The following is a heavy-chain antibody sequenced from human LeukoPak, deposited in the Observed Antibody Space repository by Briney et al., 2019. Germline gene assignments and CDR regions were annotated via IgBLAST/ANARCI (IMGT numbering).Heavy chain of an antibody. CDR2: ISGSGGST. CDR1: GFTFSSYA. V-gene: IGHV3-23*01. D-gene: IGHD6-6*01. CDR3: VRAARQYYFDY. Sequence: GGSLRLSCAASGFTFSSYAMSWVRQAPGKGLEWVSTISGSGGSTYYVDSVKGRFTISRDNSKNTLYPQMNTLRAEDTAVYYCVRAARQYYFDYWGQGTLVTVSS. J-gene: IGHJ4*02.